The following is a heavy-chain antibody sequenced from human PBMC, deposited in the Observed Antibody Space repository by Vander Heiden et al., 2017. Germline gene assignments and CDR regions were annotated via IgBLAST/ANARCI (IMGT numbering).Heavy chain of an antibody. CDR2: INTDGSAT. Sequence: EVQLVESGGGLVQPGGSLRLSCAASGFTFSTYWMHWVRQAPGKGLVWVSRINTDGSATTYADSVTGRFTMSRDNAKSTLYLQMNSLRAEDTAVYYCSGGNFWVNGMDVWGQGTTVTVSS. D-gene: IGHD3-16*01. J-gene: IGHJ6*02. CDR3: SGGNFWVNGMDV. V-gene: IGHV3-74*01. CDR1: GFTFSTYW.